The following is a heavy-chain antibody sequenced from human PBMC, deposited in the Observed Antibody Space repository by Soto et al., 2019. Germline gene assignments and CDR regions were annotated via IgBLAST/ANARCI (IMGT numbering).Heavy chain of an antibody. V-gene: IGHV1-3*01. CDR3: ARFYGSSAS. J-gene: IGHJ4*02. D-gene: IGHD6-6*01. CDR2: INAGNGNS. CDR1: GYTFRSYA. Sequence: QVPLVQSGAEVKKPGASVKVSCKASGYTFRSYAIHWVRQAPGQGLEWMGWINAGNGNSEYSQKFQGRVTITRDTSASTVYLELSSLRLEDTGVFFCARFYGSSASWGQGSLLTVSS.